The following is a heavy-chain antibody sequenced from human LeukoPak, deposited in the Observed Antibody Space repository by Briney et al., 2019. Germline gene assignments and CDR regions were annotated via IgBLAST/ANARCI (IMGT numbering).Heavy chain of an antibody. CDR2: IRYDGRDK. CDR3: AKDLDCSGGTCHKAFDC. J-gene: IGHJ4*02. CDR1: GFALSTFG. D-gene: IGHD2-15*01. V-gene: IGHV3-30*02. Sequence: GGSLRLSCVASGFALSTFGMHWVCEAPGKGVWWVAGIRYDGRDKFYGDSVKGRFTTSRDNSKNTLYLQMSRLRVEDTAVYYCAKDLDCSGGTCHKAFDCWGQGTLVTVSS.